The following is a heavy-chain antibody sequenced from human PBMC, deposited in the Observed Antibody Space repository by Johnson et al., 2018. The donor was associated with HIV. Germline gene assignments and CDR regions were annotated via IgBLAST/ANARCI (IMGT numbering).Heavy chain of an antibody. CDR1: GFTFSSYW. Sequence: VQLVESGGGLVQPGGSLRLSCAASGFTFSSYWMSWVRQAPGKGLEWVAFIRYDGSNKYYADSVKGRFTISRDNYKNTLYLQMNSLRAEDTAVYYCAKDRGSGWYWDAFDIWGQGTMVTVSS. V-gene: IGHV3-30*02. J-gene: IGHJ3*02. D-gene: IGHD6-19*01. CDR3: AKDRGSGWYWDAFDI. CDR2: IRYDGSNK.